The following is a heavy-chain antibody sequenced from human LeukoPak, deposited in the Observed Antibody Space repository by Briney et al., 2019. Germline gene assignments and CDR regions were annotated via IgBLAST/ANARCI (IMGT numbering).Heavy chain of an antibody. CDR2: ISGSGGST. J-gene: IGHJ4*02. Sequence: GGSLRLSCAASGFTFSSYAMSWVRQAPGKGLEWVSAISGSGGSTNYADSVKGRLTISRDNSKNTLYLQMNSLRAEDTGVYFCARMSSYCDYWGQGTLVTVSS. CDR1: GFTFSSYA. V-gene: IGHV3-23*01. CDR3: ARMSSYCDY. D-gene: IGHD2-2*01.